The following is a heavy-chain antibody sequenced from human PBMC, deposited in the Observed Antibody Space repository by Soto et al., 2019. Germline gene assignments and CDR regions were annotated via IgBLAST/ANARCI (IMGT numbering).Heavy chain of an antibody. CDR2: IIPIFGTA. CDR3: ARDPYYYDSSGRQNYYGMDV. J-gene: IGHJ6*02. V-gene: IGHV1-69*13. Sequence: GASVKVSCKASGVTFSSYAISWVRQAPGQGLEWMGGIIPIFGTANYAQKFQGRVTITADESTSTAYMELSSLRSEDTAVYYCARDPYYYDSSGRQNYYGMDVWGQGTTVTVSS. CDR1: GVTFSSYA. D-gene: IGHD3-22*01.